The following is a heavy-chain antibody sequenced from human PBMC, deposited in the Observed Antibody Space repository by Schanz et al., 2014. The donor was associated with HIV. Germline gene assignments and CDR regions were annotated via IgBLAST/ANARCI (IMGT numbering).Heavy chain of an antibody. CDR1: GFTFSSYG. Sequence: VQLVESGGLVVQPGGSLRLSCAASGFTFSSYGMHWVRQAPGKGLEWVAVIWYDGSNKYYADSVKGRFTISRDNSKNTLYLQMNSLRAEDTAVYYCARDDCSGGSCYSNYYYGMDVWGQGTTVTVSS. CDR2: IWYDGSNK. D-gene: IGHD2-15*01. J-gene: IGHJ6*02. CDR3: ARDDCSGGSCYSNYYYGMDV. V-gene: IGHV3-33*08.